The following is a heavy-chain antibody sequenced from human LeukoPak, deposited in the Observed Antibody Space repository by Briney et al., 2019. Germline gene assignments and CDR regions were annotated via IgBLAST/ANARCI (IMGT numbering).Heavy chain of an antibody. CDR2: VSSSSSYT. V-gene: IGHV3-11*03. D-gene: IGHD4-11*01. CDR3: ARYSNAGLGY. J-gene: IGHJ4*02. Sequence: PGGSLRLSCAASGFTFRDYYTSWIRQAPGKGLEWVSYVSSSSSYTNYADSVKGRFTISRDNAKNSLYLQMNSLRAEDTAVYYCARYSNAGLGYWGQGTLVTVSS. CDR1: GFTFRDYY.